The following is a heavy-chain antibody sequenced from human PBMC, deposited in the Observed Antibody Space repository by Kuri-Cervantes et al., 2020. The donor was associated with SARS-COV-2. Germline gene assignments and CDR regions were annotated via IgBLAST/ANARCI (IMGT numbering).Heavy chain of an antibody. CDR2: IRQDAGDK. CDR1: GFTFSSYW. Sequence: GGSLRLSCAASGFTFSSYWMAWVRQAPGKGLEWVANIRQDAGDKNCVDSVRGRFTIPRGNAKNSLYLQMNSLGAEDTAVYYCARDHGGALDSWGQGTLVTVSS. J-gene: IGHJ4*02. CDR3: ARDHGGALDS. D-gene: IGHD3-16*01. V-gene: IGHV3-7*01.